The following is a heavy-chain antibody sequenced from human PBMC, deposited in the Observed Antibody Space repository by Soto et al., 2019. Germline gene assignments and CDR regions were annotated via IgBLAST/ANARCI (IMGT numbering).Heavy chain of an antibody. Sequence: SCKASGYTFTSYDISWVRQAPGKGLEWVSAISGTGGSTYYADSAKGRFTISRDNSKNTLYLQMNSLRAEDTAVYYCAKHLADRYHFDYWGLGTLVTVSS. CDR1: GYTFTSYD. D-gene: IGHD1-1*01. CDR2: ISGTGGST. J-gene: IGHJ4*02. V-gene: IGHV3-23*01. CDR3: AKHLADRYHFDY.